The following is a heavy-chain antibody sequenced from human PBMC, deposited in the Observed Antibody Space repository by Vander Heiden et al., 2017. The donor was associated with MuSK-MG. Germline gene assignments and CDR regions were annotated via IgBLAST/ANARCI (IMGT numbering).Heavy chain of an antibody. CDR2: ISAYNGNT. CDR3: ARVSSTSSQFRGFDP. V-gene: IGHV1-18*01. Sequence: QVQLVQSGAEVKKPGASVKVSCKASGYTFTSYCISWVRQAPGQGLEWMGWISAYNGNTNYAQKLQGRVTMTTDTFTSAAYMELRSLRSDDTAVYYCARVSSTSSQFRGFDPWGQGTLVTVSS. CDR1: GYTFTSYC. D-gene: IGHD2-2*01. J-gene: IGHJ5*02.